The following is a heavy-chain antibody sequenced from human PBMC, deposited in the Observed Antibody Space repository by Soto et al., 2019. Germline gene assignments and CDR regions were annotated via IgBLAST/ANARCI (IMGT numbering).Heavy chain of an antibody. D-gene: IGHD2-15*01. J-gene: IGHJ4*02. CDR2: IYNSGST. CDR3: VRLKVGAATD. V-gene: IGHV4-39*01. Sequence: PSETLSLTCTVSGGSVTTNSYYRGWIRQPPGKGLEWIGSIYNSGSTYYNPSLKSRVTISVDTSKNQFSLQLNSVTAADTAVYCCVRLKVGAATDWGQGTLVTVSS. CDR1: GGSVTTNSYY.